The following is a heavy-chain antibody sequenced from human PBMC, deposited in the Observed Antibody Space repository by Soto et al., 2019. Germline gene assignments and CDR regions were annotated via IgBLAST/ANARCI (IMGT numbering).Heavy chain of an antibody. CDR3: ASEGVDGPDY. CDR2: ISSSSSYI. V-gene: IGHV3-21*01. J-gene: IGHJ4*02. CDR1: GFTFSSYS. Sequence: GGSLRLSCAASGFTFSSYSMNWVRQAPGKGLEWVSSISSSSSYIYYADSVKGRFTISRDNAKNSLYLQMNSLRAEDTAVYYCASEGVDGPDYWGQGTLVTVSS. D-gene: IGHD3-16*01.